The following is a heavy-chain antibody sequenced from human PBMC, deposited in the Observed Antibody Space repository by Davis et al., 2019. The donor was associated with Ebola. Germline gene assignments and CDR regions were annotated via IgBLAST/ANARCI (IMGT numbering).Heavy chain of an antibody. CDR3: ATLWFGELLGMDV. Sequence: ASVKISCKASGYTFTGYYMHWVRQAPGQGLEWMGRINPNSGGTNYAQKFQGRVTMTRDTSISTAYMELSRLRSDDTAVYYCATLWFGELLGMDVWGKGTTVTVSS. D-gene: IGHD3-10*01. CDR2: INPNSGGT. V-gene: IGHV1-2*06. J-gene: IGHJ6*04. CDR1: GYTFTGYY.